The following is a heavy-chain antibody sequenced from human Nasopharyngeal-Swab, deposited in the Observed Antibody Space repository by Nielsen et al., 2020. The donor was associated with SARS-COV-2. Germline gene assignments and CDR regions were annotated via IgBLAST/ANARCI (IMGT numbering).Heavy chain of an antibody. CDR2: INPNSGGT. Sequence: ASVKVSCKASGGTFSSYAIGWVRQAPGQGLEWMGRINPNSGGTNYAQKFQGRVTMTRDTSISTAYMELSRLRSDDTAVYYCARETQDYYYYYYGMDVWGQGTTVTVSS. V-gene: IGHV1-2*06. J-gene: IGHJ6*02. CDR3: ARETQDYYYYYYGMDV. CDR1: GGTFSSYA.